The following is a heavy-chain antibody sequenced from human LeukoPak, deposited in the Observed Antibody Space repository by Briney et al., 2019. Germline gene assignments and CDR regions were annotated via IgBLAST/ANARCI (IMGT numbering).Heavy chain of an antibody. J-gene: IGHJ4*02. Sequence: GGSLRLSCATSGFTFSNYAMHWVRPAPGKGLEWVAVISDDGSNKYYGDSVKGRFTISRDNPKNTVYLQMNSLRAEDTAVYYCAKDRYSSGWYSDFDYWGQGTLVTVSS. D-gene: IGHD6-19*01. CDR1: GFTFSNYA. CDR3: AKDRYSSGWYSDFDY. V-gene: IGHV3-30*18. CDR2: ISDDGSNK.